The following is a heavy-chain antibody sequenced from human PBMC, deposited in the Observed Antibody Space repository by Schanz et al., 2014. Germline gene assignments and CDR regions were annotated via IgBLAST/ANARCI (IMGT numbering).Heavy chain of an antibody. CDR1: GFTFSDYY. D-gene: IGHD3-3*01. J-gene: IGHJ6*02. CDR3: ARFLARYQYYGVDF. CDR2: ISGSSIHK. V-gene: IGHV3-11*05. Sequence: QVQLVDSGGGLVKPGGSLRLSCAASGFTFSDYYMAWIRQAPGKGLEWVSHISGSSIHKNYADSVKGRFSISRDNGETSVYLQINSLRVEDTAVYYCARFLARYQYYGVDFWGQGTTVIVSS.